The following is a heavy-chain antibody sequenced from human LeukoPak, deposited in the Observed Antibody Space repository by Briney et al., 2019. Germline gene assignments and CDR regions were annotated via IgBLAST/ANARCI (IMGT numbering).Heavy chain of an antibody. CDR1: GFTFSRYG. CDR3: ARGSRSIAARLDY. J-gene: IGHJ4*02. D-gene: IGHD6-6*01. V-gene: IGHV3-30*03. Sequence: AGGSLRLSCAASGFTFSRYGMHWVRQAPGNGLKWVAVISYDGSNKYYADSVKGRFTISRDNSKNTLYLQMNSLRAEDTAVYYCARGSRSIAARLDYWGQGTLVTVSS. CDR2: ISYDGSNK.